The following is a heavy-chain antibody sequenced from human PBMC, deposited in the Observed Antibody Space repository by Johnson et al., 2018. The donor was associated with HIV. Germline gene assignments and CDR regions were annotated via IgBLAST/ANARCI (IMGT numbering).Heavy chain of an antibody. D-gene: IGHD2-2*01. CDR2: IYSGGNT. V-gene: IGHV3-53*01. Sequence: VQLVEFGGGLIQPGGSLRLSCAASGFTVRSTYMNWVRQAPGKGLEWVSVIYSGGNTYYTDSVRGRFTISRDNSRNTLYLQMNSLRAEDTAVYDCATSRVLLYQPLRPHAFDIWGQGTMVTVSS. J-gene: IGHJ3*02. CDR1: GFTVRSTY. CDR3: ATSRVLLYQPLRPHAFDI.